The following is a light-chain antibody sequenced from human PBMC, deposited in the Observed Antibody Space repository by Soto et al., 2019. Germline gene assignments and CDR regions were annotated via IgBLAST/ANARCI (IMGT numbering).Light chain of an antibody. CDR2: DVT. CDR3: SSFTGSSYV. J-gene: IGLJ1*01. V-gene: IGLV2-14*03. Sequence: LAQPASVSGSPGQSITISCTGTSSDVGNNNYVSWYQHNPGRAPKVMICDVTNRPSGVSNRFSGSKSGNTASLTISGLQAEDEADYYCSSFTGSSYVFGTGTKVTVL. CDR1: SSDVGNNNY.